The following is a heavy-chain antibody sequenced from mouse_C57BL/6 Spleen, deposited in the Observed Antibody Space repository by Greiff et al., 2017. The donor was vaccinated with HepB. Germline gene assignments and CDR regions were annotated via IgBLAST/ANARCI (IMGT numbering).Heavy chain of an antibody. Sequence: EVKLQESGPGLVKPSQSLSLTCSVTGYSITSGYYWNWIRQFPGNKLEWMGYISYDGSNNYNPSLKNRISITRDTSKNQFFLKLNSVTTEDTATYYCARGRLGYYFDYWGQGTTLTVSS. D-gene: IGHD4-1*01. CDR3: ARGRLGYYFDY. V-gene: IGHV3-6*01. CDR2: ISYDGSN. J-gene: IGHJ2*01. CDR1: GYSITSGYY.